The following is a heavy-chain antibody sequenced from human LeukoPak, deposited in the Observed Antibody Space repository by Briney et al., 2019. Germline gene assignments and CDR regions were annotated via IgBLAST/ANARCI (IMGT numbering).Heavy chain of an antibody. J-gene: IGHJ4*02. CDR2: ISSSSSYI. Sequence: GGSLRLSCAVSGFTFSSYSMNWVRQAPGKGLEWVSSISSSSSYIYYADSVKGRFTISRDNAKNSLYLQMNSLRAEDTAVYYCARGDNYDSSGYHFDYWGQGTLVTVSS. CDR1: GFTFSSYS. CDR3: ARGDNYDSSGYHFDY. D-gene: IGHD3-22*01. V-gene: IGHV3-21*01.